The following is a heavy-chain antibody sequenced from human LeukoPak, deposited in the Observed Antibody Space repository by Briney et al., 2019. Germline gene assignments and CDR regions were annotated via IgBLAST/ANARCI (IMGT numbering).Heavy chain of an antibody. CDR3: AREWTGWLQSRNWFDP. CDR1: GFTFGDYY. Sequence: PGGSLRLSCAASGFTFGDYYMSWIRQAPGKGLEWVSYISSSGSTIYYADSVKGRFTIFRDNAKNSLYLQMNSLRAEDTAVYYCAREWTGWLQSRNWFDPWGQGTLVTVSS. D-gene: IGHD5-24*01. V-gene: IGHV3-11*04. CDR2: ISSSGSTI. J-gene: IGHJ5*02.